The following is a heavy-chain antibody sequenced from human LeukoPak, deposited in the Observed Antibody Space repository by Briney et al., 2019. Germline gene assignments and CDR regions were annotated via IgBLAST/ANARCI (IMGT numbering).Heavy chain of an antibody. CDR3: TRDSDIAVAGNFDY. CDR1: GFTFDDYG. J-gene: IGHJ4*02. D-gene: IGHD6-19*01. CDR2: INWNGGST. Sequence: GGSLRLSCAASGFTFDDYGMSWARQAPGKGLEWVSGINWNGGSTGYVHSVKGRFTLSRDNVQKSLYLQMNRLRAEDTALYYCTRDSDIAVAGNFDYWGQGTLVTVSS. V-gene: IGHV3-20*04.